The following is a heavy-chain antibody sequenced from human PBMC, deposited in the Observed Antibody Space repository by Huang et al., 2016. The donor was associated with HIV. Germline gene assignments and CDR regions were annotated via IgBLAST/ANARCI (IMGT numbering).Heavy chain of an antibody. V-gene: IGHV1-69*18. D-gene: IGHD5-18*01. CDR3: ARPSDAAMIRDYYYPMDV. CDR2: IIPIFNTP. J-gene: IGHJ6*02. Sequence: QVQLVQSEAEVKKPGSSVQVSCKASGGNFSTFGRSWVRQASGRGLEWMARIIPIFNTPYAAQKFQGRVTLTADESTNTASMELNSLTFEDTAVYYCARPSDAAMIRDYYYPMDVWGQGTTVTVS. CDR1: GGNFSTFG.